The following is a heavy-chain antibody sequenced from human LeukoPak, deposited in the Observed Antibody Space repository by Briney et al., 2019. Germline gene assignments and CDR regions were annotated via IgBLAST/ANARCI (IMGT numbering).Heavy chain of an antibody. CDR1: GGSISSYY. CDR3: ACLTTADAFDI. D-gene: IGHD3-22*01. CDR2: IYDSGST. Sequence: PSETLLTCTVSGGSISSYYWSWIRQPPGKGLEWIGYIYDSGSTNYNPSLKSRVTISVDTSKNQFSLKLSSVTAADTAVYYCACLTTADAFDIWGQGTMVTVSS. J-gene: IGHJ3*02. V-gene: IGHV4-59*01.